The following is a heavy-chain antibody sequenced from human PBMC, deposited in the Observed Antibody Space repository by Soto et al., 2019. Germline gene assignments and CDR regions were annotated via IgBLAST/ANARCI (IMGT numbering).Heavy chain of an antibody. CDR3: ARDLRGHYGP. V-gene: IGHV3-21*06. J-gene: IGHJ3*01. Sequence: GSLRLSCEGSGFNFRNFNMIWVRQAPGKGLEWVSSVSGSSSYIYYADSVKGRFTVSRDNANNLVFLQMNGLRPEDTAMYYCARDLRGHYGPWGQGTMVTVSS. CDR1: GFNFRNFN. D-gene: IGHD4-17*01. CDR2: VSGSSSYI.